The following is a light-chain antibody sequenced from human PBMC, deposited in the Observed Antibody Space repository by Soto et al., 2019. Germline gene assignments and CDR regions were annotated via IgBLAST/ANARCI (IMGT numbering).Light chain of an antibody. V-gene: IGKV3-20*01. CDR1: QTVSGNY. J-gene: IGKJ2*01. CDR3: QQYGSSPPYT. Sequence: EIVLTQSPGILSLSPGERATLSCRASQTVSGNYLAWYQQKPGQSPRLLIYGSSDRATGIPDRFSGSGSATDFTLSINTVEPEDLAVYYCQQYGSSPPYTIGQGTTLEI. CDR2: GSS.